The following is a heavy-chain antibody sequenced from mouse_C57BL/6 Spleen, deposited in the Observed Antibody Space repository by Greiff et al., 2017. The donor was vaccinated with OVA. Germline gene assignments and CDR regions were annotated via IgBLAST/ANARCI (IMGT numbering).Heavy chain of an antibody. CDR3: ARPEGYPWFAY. D-gene: IGHD2-2*01. Sequence: EVKLMESGGGLVKPGGSLKLSCAASGFTFSDSGMHWVRQAPEKGLEWVAYISSGSSTIYYADTVKGRFTISRDNAKNTLFLQMTSLRSEDTAMYYCARPEGYPWFAYWGQGTLVTVSA. J-gene: IGHJ3*01. CDR2: ISSGSSTI. CDR1: GFTFSDSG. V-gene: IGHV5-17*01.